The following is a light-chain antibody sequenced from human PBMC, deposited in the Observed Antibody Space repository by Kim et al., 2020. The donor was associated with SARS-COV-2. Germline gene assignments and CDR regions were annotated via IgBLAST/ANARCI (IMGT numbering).Light chain of an antibody. Sequence: SVTISCTGTSSDVGGYNYISWYQQHPGKAPNLMIYEVTERPSGVPNRFSGSKSGNTASLTVSGLQAEDEADYYCSSYAGTNYPYVFGPGTKVTVL. CDR3: SSYAGTNYPYV. V-gene: IGLV2-8*01. J-gene: IGLJ1*01. CDR1: SSDVGGYNY. CDR2: EVT.